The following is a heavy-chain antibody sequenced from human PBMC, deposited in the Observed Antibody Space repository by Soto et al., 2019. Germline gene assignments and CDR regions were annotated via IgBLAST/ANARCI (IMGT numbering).Heavy chain of an antibody. Sequence: PGGSLRLSCAASGFTFSSYGMHWVRQAPGKGLEWVAVIWYDGSNKYYADSVKGRFTISRDNSKNTLYLQMNSLRAEDTAVYYWARFTLGTWNYYYGMDVWGQGTTVTVSS. J-gene: IGHJ6*02. D-gene: IGHD6-13*01. V-gene: IGHV3-33*01. CDR3: ARFTLGTWNYYYGMDV. CDR2: IWYDGSNK. CDR1: GFTFSSYG.